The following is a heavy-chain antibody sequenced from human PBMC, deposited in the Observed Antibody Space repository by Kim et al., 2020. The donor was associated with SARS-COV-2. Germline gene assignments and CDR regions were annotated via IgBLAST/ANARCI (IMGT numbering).Heavy chain of an antibody. D-gene: IGHD3-9*01. CDR2: K. J-gene: IGHJ4*02. CDR3: TKGTQPTSGLDY. V-gene: IGHV3-7*04. Sequence: KYYVAFVKGRFTISSDNAKNSLSLQMNALRTDDTGVYYCTKGTQPTSGLDYWGQGTLVIVSS.